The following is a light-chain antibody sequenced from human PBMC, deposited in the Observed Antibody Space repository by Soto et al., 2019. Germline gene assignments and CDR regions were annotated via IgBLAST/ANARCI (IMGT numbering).Light chain of an antibody. CDR3: QQSYSTPL. Sequence: QMPRLPPSLSALLGTRLTILCRESRTITSYLNGYQQKPGKPPKLLIYAASSLQSGVPSRFSGSGSGTDFTLTISSLQPEDFATYYCQQSYSTPLFGQGTKVEIK. CDR1: RTITSY. V-gene: IGKV1-39*01. J-gene: IGKJ1*01. CDR2: AAS.